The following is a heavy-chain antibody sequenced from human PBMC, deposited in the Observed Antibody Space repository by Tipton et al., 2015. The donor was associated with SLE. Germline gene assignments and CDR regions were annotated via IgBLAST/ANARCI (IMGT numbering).Heavy chain of an antibody. CDR1: GGSISSHY. D-gene: IGHD1-26*01. V-gene: IGHV4-59*11. CDR2: MYDTGST. J-gene: IGHJ3*02. CDR3: ARSSAGELDDAFDI. Sequence: LRLSCTVSGGSISSHYWSWIRQPPGKGLEWIGYMYDTGSTSYSPSLKSRVTISVDTSKNQFSLKLSSVTAADTAVYYCARSSAGELDDAFDIWGQGTMVTVSS.